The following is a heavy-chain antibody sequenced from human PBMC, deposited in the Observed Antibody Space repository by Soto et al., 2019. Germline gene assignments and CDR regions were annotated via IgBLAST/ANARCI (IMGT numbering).Heavy chain of an antibody. Sequence: GSLRLSCAAAGFYFSSYGMPWVRQAPGRGLEWVAVISYDGSNKYYADSVKGRFTISRDNSKNTLYLQMNSMRAEDTAVYYCAKEWPAVADPPGVLDYWGRGTLVTVSS. V-gene: IGHV3-30*18. D-gene: IGHD6-19*01. CDR3: AKEWPAVADPPGVLDY. CDR1: GFYFSSYG. J-gene: IGHJ4*02. CDR2: ISYDGSNK.